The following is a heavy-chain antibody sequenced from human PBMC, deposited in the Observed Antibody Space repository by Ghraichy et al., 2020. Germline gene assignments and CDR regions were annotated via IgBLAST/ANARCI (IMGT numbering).Heavy chain of an antibody. J-gene: IGHJ6*02. V-gene: IGHV1-8*01. CDR2: MNPNSGNT. Sequence: ASVKVSCKASGYTFTSYDINWVRQATGQGLEWMGWMNPNSGNTGYAQKFQGRVTMTRNTSISTAYMELSSLRSEDTAVYYCARVWSGWYTPNYYDSSGYYKLSYYYGMDVWGQGTTVTVSS. CDR3: ARVWSGWYTPNYYDSSGYYKLSYYYGMDV. CDR1: GYTFTSYD. D-gene: IGHD3-22*01.